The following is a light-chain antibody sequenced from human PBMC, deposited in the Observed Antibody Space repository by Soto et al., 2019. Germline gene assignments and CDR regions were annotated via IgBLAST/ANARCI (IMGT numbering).Light chain of an antibody. V-gene: IGKV1-5*01. CDR1: QSISSW. CDR2: AAS. CDR3: QQTSNFPLT. J-gene: IGKJ4*01. Sequence: IQMTQSPSTLSASVGDRVTITCRASQSISSWLAWYQQTTGKAPKLLIYAASSLQPGVPSRFSGRGSGTDFTLTINSLQPEDVATYFCQQTSNFPLTFGGGTKVDIK.